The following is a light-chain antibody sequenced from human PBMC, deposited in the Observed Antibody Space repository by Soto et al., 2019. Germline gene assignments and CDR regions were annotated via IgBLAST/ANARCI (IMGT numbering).Light chain of an antibody. CDR1: QSLLHSNGYNY. CDR2: LGS. J-gene: IGKJ4*01. Sequence: DIVMTQSPLSLPVTPGEPASISCRSSQSLLHSNGYNYLDWYLQKPGQSPQLLIYLGSNRASGVXDXXSGSGSGTDFTLKISRVEAEDVGVYYCMQALQLPLTFGGGTKVEIK. V-gene: IGKV2-28*01. CDR3: MQALQLPLT.